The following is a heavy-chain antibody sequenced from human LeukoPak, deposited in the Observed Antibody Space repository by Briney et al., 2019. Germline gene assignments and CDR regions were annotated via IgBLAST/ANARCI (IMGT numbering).Heavy chain of an antibody. CDR3: AKRYYGSETYFALDI. CDR1: GFTFSNYG. Sequence: GGSLRLSCAASGFTFSNYGVYWVRQAPGEGLEWVSAVTGGGTGTYYADSVKGRFTISRDNSKNTLYLQMSSLRAEDTAVYFCAKRYYGSETYFALDIWGQGTVVTVSS. V-gene: IGHV3-23*01. CDR2: VTGGGTGT. J-gene: IGHJ3*02. D-gene: IGHD3-10*01.